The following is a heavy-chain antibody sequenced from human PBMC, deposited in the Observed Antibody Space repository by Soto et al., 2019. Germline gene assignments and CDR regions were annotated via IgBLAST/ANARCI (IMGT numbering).Heavy chain of an antibody. CDR2: ISYDGSNK. CDR1: GFTFSSYA. Sequence: PGGSLRLSCAASGFTFSSYAMHWVRQAPGKGLEWVAVISYDGSNKYYADSVKGRFTISRDNSKNTLYLQMNSLRAEDTAEYYCARDTAMGFDYWGQGTLVTVSS. V-gene: IGHV3-30-3*01. J-gene: IGHJ4*02. D-gene: IGHD5-18*01. CDR3: ARDTAMGFDY.